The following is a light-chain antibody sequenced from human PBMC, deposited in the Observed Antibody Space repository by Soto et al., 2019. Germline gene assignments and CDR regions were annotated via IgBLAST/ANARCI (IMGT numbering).Light chain of an antibody. CDR2: DVS. CDR1: SSDVGGYNY. CDR3: SSYTGSSTLV. Sequence: QPASVSGSPGQSITISCTGTSSDVGGYNYVSWYQQYPGKAPKLMIYDVSNRPSGVSNRFSGSKSGNTASLTISGLQAEDEADYYCSSYTGSSTLVFGGGTKLTVL. J-gene: IGLJ2*01. V-gene: IGLV2-14*01.